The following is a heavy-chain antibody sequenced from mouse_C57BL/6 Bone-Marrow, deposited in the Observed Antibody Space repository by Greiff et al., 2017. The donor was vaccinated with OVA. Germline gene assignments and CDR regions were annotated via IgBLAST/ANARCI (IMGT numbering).Heavy chain of an antibody. CDR2: ISDGGSYT. V-gene: IGHV5-4*01. Sequence: EVMLVESGGGLVKPGGSLKLSCAASGFTFSSYAMSWVRQTPEKRLAWVATISDGGSYTYYPDNVKGRFTISRDNAKNNLYLQMSHLKSEDTAMYYCARDYGSSYYYAMDYWGQGTSVTVSS. J-gene: IGHJ4*01. CDR1: GFTFSSYA. D-gene: IGHD1-1*01. CDR3: ARDYGSSYYYAMDY.